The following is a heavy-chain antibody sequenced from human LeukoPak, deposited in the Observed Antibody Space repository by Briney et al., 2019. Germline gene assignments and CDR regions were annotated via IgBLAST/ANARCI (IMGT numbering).Heavy chain of an antibody. Sequence: RSLRLSCAASGFTFSSYGMHWVRQAPGKGLEWVAVISYDGSNKYYADSVKGRFTISRDNSKNTLYLQMNSLRAEDTAVYYCAKDLVGRGSYSDRGMDVWGKGTTVTVSS. CDR2: ISYDGSNK. D-gene: IGHD3-10*01. V-gene: IGHV3-30*18. J-gene: IGHJ6*04. CDR3: AKDLVGRGSYSDRGMDV. CDR1: GFTFSSYG.